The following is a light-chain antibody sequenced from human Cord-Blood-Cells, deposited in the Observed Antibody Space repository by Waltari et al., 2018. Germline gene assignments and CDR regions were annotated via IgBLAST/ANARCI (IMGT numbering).Light chain of an antibody. CDR2: GAS. Sequence: DIVMTQSPATLSVSQGESATLSCRASQSVSSNLAWYQQKPGQAPRLLIYGASTRATGIPARFSGSGSGTEFTLTISSLQSEDFAVYYCQQYNNWPLTFGGGTKVEIK. J-gene: IGKJ4*01. V-gene: IGKV3-15*01. CDR1: QSVSSN. CDR3: QQYNNWPLT.